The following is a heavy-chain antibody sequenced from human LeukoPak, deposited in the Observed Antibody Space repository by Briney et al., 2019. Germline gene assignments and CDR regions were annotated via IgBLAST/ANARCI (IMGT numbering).Heavy chain of an antibody. J-gene: IGHJ4*02. CDR3: ARSGYSSSWYLAPTPYYFDY. CDR2: IYYSGST. Sequence: LRLSCAASGFTFSSYSMNWVRQPPGKGLEWIGYIYYSGSTYYNPSLKSRVTISVDTSKNQFSLKLSSVTAADTAVYYCARSGYSSSWYLAPTPYYFDYWGQGTLVTVSS. CDR1: GFTFSSYS. D-gene: IGHD6-13*01. V-gene: IGHV4-30-4*08.